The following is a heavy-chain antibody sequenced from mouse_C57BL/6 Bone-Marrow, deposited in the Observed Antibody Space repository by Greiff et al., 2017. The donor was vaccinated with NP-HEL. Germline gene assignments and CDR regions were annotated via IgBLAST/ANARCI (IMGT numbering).Heavy chain of an antibody. CDR2: IRNKANGYTT. D-gene: IGHD4-1*01. V-gene: IGHV7-3*01. J-gene: IGHJ2*01. CDR1: GFTFTDYY. CDR3: ARYSPLRLDFDY. Sequence: EVMLVESGGGLVQPGGSLSLSCAASGFTFTDYYMSWVRQPPGKALEWLGCIRNKANGYTTEYSASVKCRFTISSDNSQSILYLQMNALRAEDSATYYCARYSPLRLDFDYWGQGTTLTVSS.